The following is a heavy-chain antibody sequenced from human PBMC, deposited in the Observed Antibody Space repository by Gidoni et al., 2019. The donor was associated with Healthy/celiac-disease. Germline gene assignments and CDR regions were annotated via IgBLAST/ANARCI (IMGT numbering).Heavy chain of an antibody. Sequence: EVQLVESGGGLVKPGGSLRLSCAASGFTFSSYSMNWVRQAPGKGLEWVSSISSSSSYIYYADSVKGRFTISRDNAKNSLYLQMNSLRAEDTAVYYCAGSSGLYDAFDIWGQGTMVTVSS. CDR1: GFTFSSYS. J-gene: IGHJ3*02. V-gene: IGHV3-21*01. D-gene: IGHD3-22*01. CDR2: ISSSSSYI. CDR3: AGSSGLYDAFDI.